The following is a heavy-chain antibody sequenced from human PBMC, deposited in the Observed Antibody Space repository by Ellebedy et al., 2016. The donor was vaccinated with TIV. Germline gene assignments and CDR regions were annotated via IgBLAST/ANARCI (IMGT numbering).Heavy chain of an antibody. V-gene: IGHV4-59*12. J-gene: IGHJ4*02. CDR3: ARTYYYDSSGYYFDY. CDR2: IYYSGST. Sequence: SETLSLXCTVSGGSISSYYWSWIRQPPGKGLEWIGYIYYSGSTYYNPSLKSRVTISVDTSKNQFSLKLSSVTAADTAVYYCARTYYYDSSGYYFDYWGQGTLVTVSS. D-gene: IGHD3-22*01. CDR1: GGSISSYY.